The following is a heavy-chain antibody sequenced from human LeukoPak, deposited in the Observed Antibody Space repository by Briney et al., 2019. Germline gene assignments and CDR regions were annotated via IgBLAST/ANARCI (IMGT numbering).Heavy chain of an antibody. D-gene: IGHD4-17*01. V-gene: IGHV3-7*01. CDR1: GFTFSSYW. CDR3: ARATTVTNDAFDI. Sequence: GGSLRLSCAASGFTFSSYWMSWVRQAPGKGLEWVANIKQDGSEKYYVDSVKGRFTISRDNAKNSLYLQMNSLRAEDTAVYYCARATTVTNDAFDIWGQGTMVTVSS. J-gene: IGHJ3*02. CDR2: IKQDGSEK.